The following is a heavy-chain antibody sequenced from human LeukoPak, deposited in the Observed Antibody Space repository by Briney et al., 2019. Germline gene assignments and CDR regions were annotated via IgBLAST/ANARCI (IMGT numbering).Heavy chain of an antibody. CDR2: IKQDGSEK. D-gene: IGHD6-13*01. CDR3: ARGIAAAGLFDY. J-gene: IGHJ4*02. Sequence: GGSLRLSCAASRFTFSSYWMSWVRQAPGKGLEWVANIKQDGSEKYYVDSVKGRFTISRDNAKNSLYLQMNSLRAEDTAVYYCARGIAAAGLFDYWGQGTPVTVSS. CDR1: RFTFSSYW. V-gene: IGHV3-7*01.